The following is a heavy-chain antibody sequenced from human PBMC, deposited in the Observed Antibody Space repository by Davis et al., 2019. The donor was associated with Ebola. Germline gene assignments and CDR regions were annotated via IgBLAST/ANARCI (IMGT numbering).Heavy chain of an antibody. D-gene: IGHD3-3*01. CDR3: ARPAGVVPLFFDY. Sequence: PGGSLRLSCKGSGYSFTSYWIGWVRQMPGKGLEWMGIIYPGDSDTRYSPSFQGQVTISADKSISTAYLQWSSLKASDTAMYYCARPAGVVPLFFDYWGQGTLVTVSS. J-gene: IGHJ4*02. CDR1: GYSFTSYW. CDR2: IYPGDSDT. V-gene: IGHV5-51*01.